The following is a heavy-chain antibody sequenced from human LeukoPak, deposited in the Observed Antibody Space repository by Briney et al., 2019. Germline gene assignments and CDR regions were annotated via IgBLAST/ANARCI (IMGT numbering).Heavy chain of an antibody. CDR2: IYSGGST. Sequence: GGSLRLSCAASGFTVSRSFVSWVRQAPGKGLEWVSVIYSGGSTYCADSVKERLTISRDNSKKTLFLQMNSLRAEDTAVYYCAREVGGYSDKTGYFDSWGQGNLVTVSS. CDR3: AREVGGYSDKTGYFDS. D-gene: IGHD5-12*01. V-gene: IGHV3-66*01. J-gene: IGHJ4*02. CDR1: GFTVSRSF.